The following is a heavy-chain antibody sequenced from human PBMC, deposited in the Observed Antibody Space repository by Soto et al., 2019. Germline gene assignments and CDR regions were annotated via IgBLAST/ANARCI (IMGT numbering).Heavy chain of an antibody. J-gene: IGHJ6*02. Sequence: SSETLSLTCAVSGGSISSGGYSWSWIRQPPGKGLEWIGYIYHSGSTYYNPSLKSRVTISVDRSKNQFSLKLSSVTAADTAVYYCARVHRGGYYYYGMDVWGQGTTVTVS. CDR1: GGSISSGGYS. CDR2: IYHSGST. CDR3: ARVHRGGYYYYGMDV. D-gene: IGHD3-16*01. V-gene: IGHV4-30-2*01.